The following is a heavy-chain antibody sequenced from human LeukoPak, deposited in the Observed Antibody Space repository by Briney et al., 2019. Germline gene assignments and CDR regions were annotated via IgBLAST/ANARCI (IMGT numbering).Heavy chain of an antibody. V-gene: IGHV3-30*02. D-gene: IGHD3-10*01. J-gene: IGHJ4*02. CDR3: AKDRGIISDY. CDR1: GFTFSSYG. Sequence: GGSLRLSCAASGFTFSSYGMHWVRQAPGKGLEWVAFIRSDGSNKYYADSVRGRFTISRDNSKNTLYLQMNSLRVEDTAVYYCAKDRGIISDYWGQGTLVTVSS. CDR2: IRSDGSNK.